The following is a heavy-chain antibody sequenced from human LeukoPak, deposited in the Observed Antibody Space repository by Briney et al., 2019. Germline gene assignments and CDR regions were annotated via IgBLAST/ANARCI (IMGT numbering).Heavy chain of an antibody. CDR3: ARRRDSNYYYYYMDV. V-gene: IGHV4-30-4*08. CDR2: IYYSGST. J-gene: IGHJ6*03. Sequence: PSETLSLTCTVSGGSISSSSYYWGWIRQPPGKGLEWIGYIYYSGSTYYNPSLKSRVTISVDTSKNQFSLKLSSVTAADTAVYYCARRRDSNYYYYYMDVWGKGTTVTVSS. D-gene: IGHD2-15*01. CDR1: GGSISSSSYY.